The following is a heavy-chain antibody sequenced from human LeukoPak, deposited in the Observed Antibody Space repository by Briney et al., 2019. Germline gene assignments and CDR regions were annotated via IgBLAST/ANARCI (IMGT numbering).Heavy chain of an antibody. CDR1: GNTFTGYY. Sequence: ASVKVSCKGSGNTFTGYYMHWVRQAPGQGLEWMGWINPNTGGTNFAGNFHGRVTMTRDTSISTAYMELSRLRSDDTAVYYCASQRGGGWFDTWGQGTLVTVSS. CDR2: INPNTGGT. D-gene: IGHD3-10*01. CDR3: ASQRGGGWFDT. J-gene: IGHJ5*02. V-gene: IGHV1-2*02.